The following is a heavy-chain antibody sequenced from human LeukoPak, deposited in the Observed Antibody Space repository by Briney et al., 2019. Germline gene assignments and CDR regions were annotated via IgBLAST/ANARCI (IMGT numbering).Heavy chain of an antibody. J-gene: IGHJ3*02. CDR2: IYYSGST. D-gene: IGHD3-10*01. V-gene: IGHV4-30-4*08. Sequence: SETLSLTCTVSGGSISSGDYYWSWIRQPPGKGLEWIGYIYYSGSTYYNPSLKSRVTISVDTSKNQFSLKLRSVTAAATAVYYCALTIRGVPFDAFDIWGQGTMVTVSS. CDR3: ALTIRGVPFDAFDI. CDR1: GGSISSGDYY.